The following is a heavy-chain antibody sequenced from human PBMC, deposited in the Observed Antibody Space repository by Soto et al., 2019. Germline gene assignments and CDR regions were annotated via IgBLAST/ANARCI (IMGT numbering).Heavy chain of an antibody. CDR1: GFTFSNAW. D-gene: IGHD1-26*01. CDR3: KWDLEASDP. J-gene: IGHJ5*02. V-gene: IGHV3-15*01. Sequence: GGSLRLSCAASGFTFSNAWMSWVRQAPGKGLEWVGRIRSKTDGGTTDYAAPVKGRFTISRDDSKDTLYLQMNSLKTEDTAAYYCKWDLEASDPWGQGTLVTVSS. CDR2: IRSKTDGGTT.